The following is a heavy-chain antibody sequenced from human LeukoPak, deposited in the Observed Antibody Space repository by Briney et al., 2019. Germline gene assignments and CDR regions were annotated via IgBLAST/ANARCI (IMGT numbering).Heavy chain of an antibody. V-gene: IGHV4-38-2*02. J-gene: IGHJ4*02. CDR3: AVHSLKVGATTSDY. CDR1: GYSISSGYY. D-gene: IGHD1-26*01. Sequence: SETLSLTCTVSGYSISSGYYWGWIRQPPGKGLEWLGSIYHSGSTYYNPSLKSRVTISVDRSKNQFSLKLSSVTAADTAVYYCAVHSLKVGATTSDYWGQGTLVTVSS. CDR2: IYHSGST.